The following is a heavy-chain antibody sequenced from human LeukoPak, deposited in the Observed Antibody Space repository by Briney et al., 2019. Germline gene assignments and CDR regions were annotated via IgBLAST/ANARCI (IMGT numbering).Heavy chain of an antibody. J-gene: IGHJ3*02. CDR1: GGSFSGYY. CDR3: ARADRFLVWLLGAFDI. CDR2: INHSGST. Sequence: PSETLSLTCAVYGGSFSGYYWSWIRQPPGKGLEWIGEINHSGSTNYNPSLKSRVTISVDTSKNQFSLKLSSVTAADTAVYYCARADRFLVWLLGAFDIWGQGTMVTVSS. D-gene: IGHD3-3*01. V-gene: IGHV4-34*01.